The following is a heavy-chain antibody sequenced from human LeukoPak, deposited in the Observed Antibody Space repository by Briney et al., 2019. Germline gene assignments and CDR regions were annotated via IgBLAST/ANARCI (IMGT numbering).Heavy chain of an antibody. Sequence: ASVKVSCKDPGYTFSGDYIHWVRQAPGQGLEWMGWINPNSGGTNYARKFQGRVTMTRATSITTAYMELSRLTSDDTAVYYCARGVPGGFDPWGQGTLVTVSS. D-gene: IGHD2-2*01. CDR1: GYTFSGDY. J-gene: IGHJ5*02. CDR3: ARGVPGGFDP. V-gene: IGHV1-2*02. CDR2: INPNSGGT.